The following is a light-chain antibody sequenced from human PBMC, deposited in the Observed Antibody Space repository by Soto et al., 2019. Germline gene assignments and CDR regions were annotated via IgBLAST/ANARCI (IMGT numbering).Light chain of an antibody. CDR1: QDINNH. J-gene: IGKJ4*01. CDR2: DAS. CDR3: QQYVNALT. V-gene: IGKV1-33*01. Sequence: DIQMTQSPSSLSASAGDRVTITCQASQDINNHLNWYQQKAGRAPKLLINDASNLKTGVPSRFSGGGSGTDFTLTISGLQPEDIAKYYCQQYVNALTFGGGTKVEIK.